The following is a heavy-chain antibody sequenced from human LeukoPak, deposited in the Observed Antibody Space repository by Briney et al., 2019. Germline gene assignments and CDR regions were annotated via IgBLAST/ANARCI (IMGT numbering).Heavy chain of an antibody. Sequence: GGSLRLSWAATGFTFTSYAMSWVRQAPGKGLEWVSAISDSGGSTYYADSVKGRFTISRDNSKNTLYLQMNSLRAEDTAVYYCAKGEKTRPFGGVIDYWGQGTLVTVSS. D-gene: IGHD3-16*02. CDR1: GFTFTSYA. V-gene: IGHV3-23*01. CDR3: AKGEKTRPFGGVIDY. CDR2: ISDSGGST. J-gene: IGHJ4*02.